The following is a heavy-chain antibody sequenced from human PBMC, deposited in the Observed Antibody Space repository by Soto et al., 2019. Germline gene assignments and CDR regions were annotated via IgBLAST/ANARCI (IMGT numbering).Heavy chain of an antibody. D-gene: IGHD1-26*01. CDR1: GFTFSSYA. Sequence: EVQLLESGGGLVQPGGSLRLSCAASGFTFSSYAMRRVRQAPVKGLEWVSAISGSGDSTYYADSVKGQFTISRDNSKNTLYLQMNSLRAEDTAVYYCARRGSGSYYDYWGQGTLVTVSS. J-gene: IGHJ4*02. CDR2: ISGSGDST. CDR3: ARRGSGSYYDY. V-gene: IGHV3-23*01.